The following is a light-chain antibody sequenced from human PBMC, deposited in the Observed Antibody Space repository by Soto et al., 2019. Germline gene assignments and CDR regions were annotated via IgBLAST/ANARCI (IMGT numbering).Light chain of an antibody. CDR2: DAS. J-gene: IGKJ5*01. Sequence: DIEVTQSTSSLSASVGDRVTITCQASQDISNYLNWYQQKIGKAPKLLIYDASNLEAGVPSKFSGSGSGTDFTFTISSLQPEDFATYYCQQYAHLPITFGQGTRLEIK. CDR3: QQYAHLPIT. V-gene: IGKV1-33*01. CDR1: QDISNY.